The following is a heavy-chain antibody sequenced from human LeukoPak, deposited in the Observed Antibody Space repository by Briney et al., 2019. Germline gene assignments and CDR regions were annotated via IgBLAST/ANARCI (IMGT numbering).Heavy chain of an antibody. CDR1: GGTFSSYA. Sequence: SVKVSCKASGGTFSSYAISWVRQAPGQGLEWMGGIIPICGTANYAQKFQGRVTITTDESKSTAYMELSSMRSEDTAVYYCARGLPVDSSGYYNWFDPWGQGTLVTVSS. CDR3: ARGLPVDSSGYYNWFDP. CDR2: IIPICGTA. D-gene: IGHD3-22*01. V-gene: IGHV1-69*05. J-gene: IGHJ5*02.